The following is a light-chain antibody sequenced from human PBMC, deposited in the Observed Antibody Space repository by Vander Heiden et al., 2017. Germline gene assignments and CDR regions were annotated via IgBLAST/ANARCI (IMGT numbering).Light chain of an antibody. Sequence: QPAVAQPPSVSAVSARRVTISCSGSTSNIEGNSVSWYQQVPGTVPKLLIYDNDKRPSGIPDRFSGSKSATSATLVITGLQTGDEANYYCGTWDSSLSVVVFGGETRLTVL. J-gene: IGLJ2*01. V-gene: IGLV1-51*01. CDR1: TSNIEGNS. CDR2: DND. CDR3: GTWDSSLSVVV.